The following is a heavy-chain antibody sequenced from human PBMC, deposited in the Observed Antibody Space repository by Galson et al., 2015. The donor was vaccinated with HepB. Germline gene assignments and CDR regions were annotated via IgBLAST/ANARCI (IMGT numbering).Heavy chain of an antibody. V-gene: IGHV6-1*01. J-gene: IGHJ6*02. CDR1: GDSVSSDYAV. Sequence: CAISGDSVSSDYAVWNWIRQSPSRGVEWLGRTFYRSKGIYDYEETVTSRITITPDTYKNLVSLQLHSVTPTDAAVYYCAYGVDVWGQGTTVTVSS. CDR3: AYGVDV. CDR2: TFYRSKGIY.